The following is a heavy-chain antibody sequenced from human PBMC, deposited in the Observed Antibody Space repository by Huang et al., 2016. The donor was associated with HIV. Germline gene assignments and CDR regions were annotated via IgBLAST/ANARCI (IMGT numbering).Heavy chain of an antibody. J-gene: IGHJ3*02. CDR2: FDPEEGET. Sequence: QVQLVESGAELKKPGASVRVSCKVSGYTVSELSLHWVRQAPEKGIEWMGGFDPEEGETIYAKGLQGKVTMTEDTSTDTAYMELSSLRPEDTAVYYCATSTPDVGAGVLRSAFDIWGQGTMVTVSS. CDR1: GYTVSELS. CDR3: ATSTPDVGAGVLRSAFDI. V-gene: IGHV1-24*01. D-gene: IGHD2-15*01.